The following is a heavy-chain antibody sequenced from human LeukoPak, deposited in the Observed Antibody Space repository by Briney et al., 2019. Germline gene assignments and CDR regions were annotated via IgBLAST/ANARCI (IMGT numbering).Heavy chain of an antibody. Sequence: ASVKVSCKASGYTFTSYGISWVRQAPGQGLEWMGWISAYNGNTNYAQKLQGRVTMTTDTSTSTAYMELRSLRSDDTAVYYCARSLTLAYCGGDCYSGPDLDYWGQGTLVTVSS. CDR3: ARSLTLAYCGGDCYSGPDLDY. J-gene: IGHJ4*02. V-gene: IGHV1-18*01. CDR1: GYTFTSYG. CDR2: ISAYNGNT. D-gene: IGHD2-21*02.